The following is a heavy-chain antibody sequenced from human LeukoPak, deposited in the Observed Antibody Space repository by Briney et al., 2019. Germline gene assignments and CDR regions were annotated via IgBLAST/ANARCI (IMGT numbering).Heavy chain of an antibody. V-gene: IGHV4-39*07. D-gene: IGHD2-15*01. Sequence: SETLSLTCTVSGGSISTSSYYWGWIRQPPGKGLECIGYIYSSENTYYNPSLNSRVTISVDTSKNQFSLKLSSVTAADTAVYYCAREVRFCTGDTCYRWFDPWGQGTLVTVSS. J-gene: IGHJ5*02. CDR1: GGSISTSSYY. CDR2: IYSSENT. CDR3: AREVRFCTGDTCYRWFDP.